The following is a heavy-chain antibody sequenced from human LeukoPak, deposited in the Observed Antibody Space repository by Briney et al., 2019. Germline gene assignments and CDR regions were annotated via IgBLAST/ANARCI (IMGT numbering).Heavy chain of an antibody. V-gene: IGHV4-59*01. D-gene: IGHD6-6*01. Sequence: PSEPLTLPCTVSGGSISSYYWSWIRQPPGKGLEWIGYIYYSGSTNYNPSLKSRGTISVDTSKNQFPLKLSSVTAADTAVYYCSRLPSIAARRYRLDYYGMDVWGQGTAVTVSS. CDR1: GGSISSYY. CDR3: SRLPSIAARRYRLDYYGMDV. CDR2: IYYSGST. J-gene: IGHJ6*02.